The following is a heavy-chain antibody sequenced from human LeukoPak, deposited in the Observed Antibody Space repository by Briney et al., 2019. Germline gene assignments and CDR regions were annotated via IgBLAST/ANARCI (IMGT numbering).Heavy chain of an antibody. D-gene: IGHD4-11*01. Sequence: QTGGSLRLSCAASGFTFSSYAMHWVRQAPGKGLEWVSAISGSGGSTHYADSVKGRFTISRDNSKNTLYLQMNSLRAEDTAVYYCAKHGDYSNLPDSPDFDYWGQGTLVTVSS. J-gene: IGHJ4*02. CDR3: AKHGDYSNLPDSPDFDY. V-gene: IGHV3-23*01. CDR1: GFTFSSYA. CDR2: ISGSGGST.